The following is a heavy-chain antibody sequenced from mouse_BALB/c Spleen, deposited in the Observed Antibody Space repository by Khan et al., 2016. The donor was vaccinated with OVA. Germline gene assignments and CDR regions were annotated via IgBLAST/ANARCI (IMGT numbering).Heavy chain of an antibody. Sequence: EVQLQESGPELVKPGASVKISCKASGYSFTGYFMTWVMQSHGKSLEWIGRINPHIGETFYNQKFKDKATLTVDESSSTAHMELRSLASGDSAVYYCTRIYRSDFDYWGQGTTLTVSS. V-gene: IGHV1-20*02. CDR2: INPHIGET. J-gene: IGHJ2*01. CDR3: TRIYRSDFDY. CDR1: GYSFTGYF. D-gene: IGHD1-1*01.